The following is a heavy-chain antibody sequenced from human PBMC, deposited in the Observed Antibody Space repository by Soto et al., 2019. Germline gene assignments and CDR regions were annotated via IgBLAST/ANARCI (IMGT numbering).Heavy chain of an antibody. CDR3: ARSTHYSDGSNYSPFDY. CDR1: GGSVSSGNYY. CDR2: CYYTGST. J-gene: IGHJ4*02. D-gene: IGHD3-22*01. V-gene: IGHV4-61*01. Sequence: QVQLQESGPGLVKPSETLSLTCTVSGGSVSSGNYYWSWIRQPPGKGLEWIGYCYYTGSTNYNPSLKSRVTLPTDASKHQFSLRLSSVPAADTAVYYCARSTHYSDGSNYSPFDYWGQGTLVTVSS.